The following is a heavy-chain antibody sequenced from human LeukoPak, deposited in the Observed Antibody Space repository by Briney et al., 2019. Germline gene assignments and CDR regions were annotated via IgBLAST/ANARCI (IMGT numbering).Heavy chain of an antibody. CDR1: GFTFSDAW. D-gene: IGHD2-2*01. CDR3: TSDSNPHIVVVPAATDY. Sequence: PGGSLRLSCAASGFTFSDAWMSWVRQAPGKGLEWVGRIESKTDGGTTDYAAPVKGRFTISRDDSKNTLYLQMNSLKTEDTAVYYCTSDSNPHIVVVPAATDYWGQGNLVTVSA. J-gene: IGHJ4*02. V-gene: IGHV3-15*04. CDR2: IESKTDGGTT.